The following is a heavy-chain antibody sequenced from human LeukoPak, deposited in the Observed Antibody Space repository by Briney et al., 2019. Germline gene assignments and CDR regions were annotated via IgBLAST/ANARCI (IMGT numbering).Heavy chain of an antibody. V-gene: IGHV4-39*07. CDR3: ARSEQLARRFDP. CDR1: GGSISSSSYY. CDR2: IYYSGST. J-gene: IGHJ5*02. D-gene: IGHD6-13*01. Sequence: SETLSLTCTVSGGSISSSSYYWGWIRQPPGKGLECIGSIYYSGSTYYNPSLKSRVTISVDTSKNQFSLKLSSVTAADTAVYYCARSEQLARRFDPWGQGTLVTVSS.